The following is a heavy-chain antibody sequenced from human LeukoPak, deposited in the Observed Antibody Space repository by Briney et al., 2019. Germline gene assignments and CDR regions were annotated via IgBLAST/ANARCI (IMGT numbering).Heavy chain of an antibody. Sequence: GGSLRLSCAASGFTFDDYGMSWVRQAPGKGLEWVSGINWNGGSTGYADSVKGRFTISRDNAKNSLYLQMNSLRAGDAALYYCARERTYYYDSNPDYFDYWGQGTLVTVSS. CDR1: GFTFDDYG. CDR3: ARERTYYYDSNPDYFDY. V-gene: IGHV3-20*04. CDR2: INWNGGST. J-gene: IGHJ4*02. D-gene: IGHD3-22*01.